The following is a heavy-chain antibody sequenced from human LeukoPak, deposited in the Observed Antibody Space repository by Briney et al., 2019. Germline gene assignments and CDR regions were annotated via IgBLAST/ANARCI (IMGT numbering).Heavy chain of an antibody. CDR1: GYTFTSYG. CDR2: ISAYNGNT. D-gene: IGHD4-23*01. CDR3: AKDFAYSDYGGQGRFDP. V-gene: IGHV1-18*01. J-gene: IGHJ5*02. Sequence: ASVKVSCKTSGYTFTSYGISWVRQAPGQGLEWMGWISAYNGNTNSEQKLRGRATMTTETSTSTAYMELRSLRSDDRAVYYCAKDFAYSDYGGQGRFDPWGQGTLVTVSS.